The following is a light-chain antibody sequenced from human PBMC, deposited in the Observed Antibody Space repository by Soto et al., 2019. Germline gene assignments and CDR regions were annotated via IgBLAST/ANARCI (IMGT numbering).Light chain of an antibody. CDR3: TQALETVLT. CDR2: RAS. CDR1: QSLLQSSGYNY. V-gene: IGKV2-28*01. J-gene: IGKJ1*01. Sequence: DIEVTQSPLSLPVTPGEPASISCKSSQSLLQSSGYNYLDWYLQKPGQSPRLVIYRASNRAPGVLDKIRDRGSGTDFTLRISSVEAEDGGFYYCTQALETVLTFGQGTKVQIK.